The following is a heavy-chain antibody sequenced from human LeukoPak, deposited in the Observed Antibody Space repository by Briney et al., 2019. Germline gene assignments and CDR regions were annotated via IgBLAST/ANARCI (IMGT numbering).Heavy chain of an antibody. D-gene: IGHD1-26*01. J-gene: IGHJ6*03. V-gene: IGHV1-46*01. CDR1: GYSFTSYN. CDR3: ARDGSYRPYYYYYYMDV. Sequence: GASVKVSCKTSGYSFTSYNLHWVRQAPGQRLEWMGIIKPSGDNTNNAQKFQGRVTMTSDTSISTAYMELSRLRSDDTAVYYCARDGSYRPYYYYYYMDVWGKGTTVTISS. CDR2: IKPSGDNT.